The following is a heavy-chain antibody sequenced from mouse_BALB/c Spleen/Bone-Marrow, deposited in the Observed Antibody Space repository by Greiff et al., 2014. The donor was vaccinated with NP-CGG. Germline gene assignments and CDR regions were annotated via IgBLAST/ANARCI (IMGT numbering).Heavy chain of an antibody. CDR3: ARNYRYDGSWFAY. V-gene: IGHV1-18*01. CDR1: GYTFTEYT. CDR2: INPNNGGT. D-gene: IGHD2-14*01. J-gene: IGHJ3*01. Sequence: VQLKESGPELVKPGASVKISCKTSGYTFTEYTMHWVRQSHGKSLEWIGGINPNNGGTSYNQKFKGKATLTVDKSSSTAYMELRSLTSEDSAVYYCARNYRYDGSWFAYWGQGTLVTVSA.